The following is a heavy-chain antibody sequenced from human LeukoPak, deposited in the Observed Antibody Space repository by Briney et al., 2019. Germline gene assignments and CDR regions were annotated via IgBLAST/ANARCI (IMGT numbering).Heavy chain of an antibody. CDR1: GYTFTSYD. J-gene: IGHJ4*02. V-gene: IGHV1-8*01. D-gene: IGHD6-13*01. Sequence: ASVKVSCKASGYTFTSYDINWVRQATGQGLEWMGWMNPNSGNTGYAQKFQGRVTMTRNTSISTAYMELSSLRSEDTAVYYCARGEIKAAGTGGYYFDYWGQGTLVTVSS. CDR3: ARGEIKAAGTGGYYFDY. CDR2: MNPNSGNT.